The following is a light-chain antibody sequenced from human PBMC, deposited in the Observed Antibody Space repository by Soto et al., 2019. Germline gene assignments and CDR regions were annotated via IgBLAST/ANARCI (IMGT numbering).Light chain of an antibody. CDR3: QQYGSSPIT. J-gene: IGKJ5*01. CDR1: QSVTSSS. Sequence: SPGTLSWSPVERATLSCSSSQSVTSSSLAWYQQKPGQTPRLLIYGASSRATGIPDRFSGSGSGTDFTLIISRLEPEDFAVYYCQQYGSSPITLGQGTRMEIK. CDR2: GAS. V-gene: IGKV3-20*01.